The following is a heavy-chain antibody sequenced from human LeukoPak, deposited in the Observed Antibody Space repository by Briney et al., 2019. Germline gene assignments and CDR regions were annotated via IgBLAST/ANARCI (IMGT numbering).Heavy chain of an antibody. CDR3: ARDNYDILTGYLTNYFDY. D-gene: IGHD3-9*01. J-gene: IGHJ4*02. Sequence: GGSLRLSCAASGFTLSSYEMNWVRQAPGKGLEWVSYISSSGSTIYYADSVKGRFTISRDNAKNSLYLQMNSLRAEDTAVYCCARDNYDILTGYLTNYFDYWGQGTLVTVSS. CDR2: ISSSGSTI. V-gene: IGHV3-48*03. CDR1: GFTLSSYE.